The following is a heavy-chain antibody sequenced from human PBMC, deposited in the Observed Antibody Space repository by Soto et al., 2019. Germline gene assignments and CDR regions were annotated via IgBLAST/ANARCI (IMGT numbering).Heavy chain of an antibody. CDR2: IDSHGSGT. V-gene: IGHV3-74*01. CDR1: GIIFTNYW. Sequence: EVQLVESGGGLVQPGGSLRLSCAASGIIFTNYWMHWVRQAPGKGLVWVSRIDSHGSGTSYADSVKGRFTISRDNAKNTLYLQRIGLSAEDAAVYDCTTVFEYWGQGTLVTVSS. CDR3: TTVFEY. J-gene: IGHJ4*02.